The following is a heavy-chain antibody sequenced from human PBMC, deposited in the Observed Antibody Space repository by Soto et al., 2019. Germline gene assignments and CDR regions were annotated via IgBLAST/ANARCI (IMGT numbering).Heavy chain of an antibody. V-gene: IGHV4-30-4*01. CDR2: VFYSGTT. CDR1: GGSISSGDYY. CDR3: ARAVRGSYYDY. J-gene: IGHJ4*02. Sequence: QVQLQESGPGLVKPSQTLSLTCTVSGGSISSGDYYWSWIRQPPGKGLEWIGYVFYSGTTYYNPALKGRVTISVDTSKNQFSLKLSSVTAADTAVYYCARAVRGSYYDYWGQGTLVTVSS. D-gene: IGHD1-26*01.